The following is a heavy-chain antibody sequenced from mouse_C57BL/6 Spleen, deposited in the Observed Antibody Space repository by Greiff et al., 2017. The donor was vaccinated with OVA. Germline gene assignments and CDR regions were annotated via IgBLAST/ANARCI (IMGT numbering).Heavy chain of an antibody. Sequence: LQQSGAELVRPGASVNMSCKASGYTFTSYNMHWVKQTPRQGLEWIGAIYPGNGDTSYNQKFKGKATLTVDKSSSTAYMQLSSLTSEDSAVYFCARSFYYGNYPYAMDYWGQGTSVTVSS. V-gene: IGHV1-12*01. J-gene: IGHJ4*01. CDR1: GYTFTSYN. CDR3: ARSFYYGNYPYAMDY. CDR2: IYPGNGDT. D-gene: IGHD2-1*01.